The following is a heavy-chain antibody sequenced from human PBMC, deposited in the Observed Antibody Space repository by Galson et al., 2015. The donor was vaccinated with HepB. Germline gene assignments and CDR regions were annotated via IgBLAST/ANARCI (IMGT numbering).Heavy chain of an antibody. Sequence: SLRLSCAASGFTFSSYSMNWVRQAPGKGLEWVSAISSKSGYIYHADSLKGRFTISRDNAKNSVYLQMSRLRVEDSAVYYCARGAYCGGDCYEVDTFDIWGQGTLVLVSS. CDR2: ISSKSGYI. V-gene: IGHV3-21*01. CDR3: ARGAYCGGDCYEVDTFDI. J-gene: IGHJ3*02. CDR1: GFTFSSYS. D-gene: IGHD2-21*02.